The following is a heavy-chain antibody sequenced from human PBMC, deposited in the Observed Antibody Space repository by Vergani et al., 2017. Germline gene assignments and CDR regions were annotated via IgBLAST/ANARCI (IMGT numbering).Heavy chain of an antibody. J-gene: IGHJ4*02. CDR3: ARDDCSSTSCNYYFDY. D-gene: IGHD2-2*01. CDR1: GFTFSSYS. CDR2: ISSSSSYI. Sequence: EVQLVESGGGLVKPGGSLRLSCAASGFTFSSYSKNWVRQAPGKGLEWVSSISSSSSYIYYADSVKGRFTISRDNAKNSLYLQMNSLRAEDTAVYYCARDDCSSTSCNYYFDYWGQETLVTVSS. V-gene: IGHV3-21*01.